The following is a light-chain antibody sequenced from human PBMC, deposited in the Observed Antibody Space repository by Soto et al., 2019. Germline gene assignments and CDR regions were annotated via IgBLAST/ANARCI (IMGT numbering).Light chain of an antibody. Sequence: DIQLTQSPSFLSASVGDRVTITCRASQGISSYLAWYQQKPGKAPKLLNYAASTLQSGVPSRFSGSGSGTEFTLTISSLQPEDFATYYCQQLNSYPVTFGQGTKVEIK. V-gene: IGKV1-9*01. J-gene: IGKJ1*01. CDR3: QQLNSYPVT. CDR2: AAS. CDR1: QGISSY.